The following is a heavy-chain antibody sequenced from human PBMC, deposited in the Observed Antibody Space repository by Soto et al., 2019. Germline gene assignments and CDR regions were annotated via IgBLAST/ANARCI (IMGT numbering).Heavy chain of an antibody. J-gene: IGHJ4*02. CDR2: INAGNGDT. D-gene: IGHD3-9*01. CDR1: GYTFTSYA. Sequence: ASVKVSCKASGYTFTSYAMHWVRQAPGQGLEWMGWINAGNGDTKYSQKFQDRVTITRDTSASTAYMELSSLRSEDTAVYFCARADILIGYYLDYWGQGTLVTVSS. CDR3: ARADILIGYYLDY. V-gene: IGHV1-3*01.